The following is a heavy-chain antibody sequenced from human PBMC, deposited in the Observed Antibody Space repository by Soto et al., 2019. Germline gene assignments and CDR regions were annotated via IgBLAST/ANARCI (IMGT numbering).Heavy chain of an antibody. D-gene: IGHD3-22*01. J-gene: IGHJ6*02. Sequence: QVQLVQSGAEVKKPGSSVKVSCKASGGTFSSYAISWVRQAPGQGLEWMGGIIPLFGTANYAQKFQGRVTITADESTSRAYMALSSLRSEDTAVYYCARAGSGTQKEYYYDSSGYSPGYYYYGLDVWGQGTTVTVSS. CDR1: GGTFSSYA. CDR3: ARAGSGTQKEYYYDSSGYSPGYYYYGLDV. CDR2: IIPLFGTA. V-gene: IGHV1-69*12.